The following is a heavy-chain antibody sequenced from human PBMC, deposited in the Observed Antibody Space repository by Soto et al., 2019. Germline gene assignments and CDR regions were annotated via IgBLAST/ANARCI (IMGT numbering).Heavy chain of an antibody. CDR2: IYHSGST. Sequence: SETLSLTCAVSGGSISSGVYSWSWIRQPPGKGLEWIGYIYHSGSTYYNPSLKSRVTISVDRSKNQFSLKLSSVTAADTAVYYCARASWMGNYYDSSGYLRTDAFDIWGQGTMVTVS. CDR3: ARASWMGNYYDSSGYLRTDAFDI. V-gene: IGHV4-30-2*01. D-gene: IGHD3-22*01. J-gene: IGHJ3*02. CDR1: GGSISSGVYS.